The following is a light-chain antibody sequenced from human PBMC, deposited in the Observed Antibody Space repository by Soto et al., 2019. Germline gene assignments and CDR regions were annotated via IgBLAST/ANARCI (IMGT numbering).Light chain of an antibody. V-gene: IGKV3-20*01. CDR2: GAS. CDR3: QQYGSSLWS. J-gene: IGKJ1*01. Sequence: IGLTQSEGSVSLSPGESATSSCRASQRVSSSYLAWYQQKPGQAPRLLIYGASSRATGIPDRFSGSGSGTDFTLTISRLEPEDFAVYYCQQYGSSLWSFGQGTKVDIK. CDR1: QRVSSSY.